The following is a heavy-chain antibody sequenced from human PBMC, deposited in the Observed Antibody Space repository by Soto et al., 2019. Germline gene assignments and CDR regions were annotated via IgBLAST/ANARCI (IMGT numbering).Heavy chain of an antibody. Sequence: QVQLVQSGAEVKKPGASVKVSCKASGYTFTDYYLHWVRQAPGQGLEWMGWINPNSGGTRYAQKFQGWVTMTRDTSITTAYMELNRLTSDDTAVYYCARDWGHYYGSGSSPSPHPSDIWGQGTLVTVSS. CDR2: INPNSGGT. V-gene: IGHV1-2*04. CDR1: GYTFTDYY. D-gene: IGHD3-10*01. CDR3: ARDWGHYYGSGSSPSPHPSDI. J-gene: IGHJ4*02.